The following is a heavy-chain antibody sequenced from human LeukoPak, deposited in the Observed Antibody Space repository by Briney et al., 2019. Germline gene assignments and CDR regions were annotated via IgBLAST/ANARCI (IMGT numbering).Heavy chain of an antibody. J-gene: IGHJ4*02. Sequence: GGSLRLSCAASGFTFSTYWMSWVRQAPGKGLEWVANIKQDGSEKYYVDSVKGRFTISRDNAKNSLYLQMNSLRAEDTAVYYCATLVATTQFDYWGQGTLVTVSS. V-gene: IGHV3-7*01. CDR1: GFTFSTYW. CDR3: ATLVATTQFDY. D-gene: IGHD5-12*01. CDR2: IKQDGSEK.